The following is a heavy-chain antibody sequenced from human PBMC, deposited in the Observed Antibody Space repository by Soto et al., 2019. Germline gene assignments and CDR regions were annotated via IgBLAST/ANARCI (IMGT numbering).Heavy chain of an antibody. J-gene: IGHJ6*03. V-gene: IGHV3-73*01. D-gene: IGHD2-15*01. Sequence: EVQLVESGGGLVQPGGSLKLACLASGFPLSDSAIHWVRKASGKGLEWVGRIRSKTNNYATTYGAPVRGRFTLSRDDLKNTAYLQMNNLESEDAAFYYCTRHAGGQVEHSVYYYFIDVWGKGTTVSV. CDR2: IRSKTNNYAT. CDR1: GFPLSDSA. CDR3: TRHAGGQVEHSVYYYFIDV.